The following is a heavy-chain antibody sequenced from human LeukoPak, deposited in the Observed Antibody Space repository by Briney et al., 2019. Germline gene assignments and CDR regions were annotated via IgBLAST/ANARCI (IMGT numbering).Heavy chain of an antibody. D-gene: IGHD6-19*01. Sequence: GGSLRLSCAASGFTFSSYAMSWVRQAPGKGLEWVSAISGSGGSTYYADSVKGRFTISRDNSKNTLYLQMNSLRAEDTAVYYCARDRAIAVAGYFDYWGQGTLVTVSS. CDR3: ARDRAIAVAGYFDY. CDR1: GFTFSSYA. J-gene: IGHJ4*02. CDR2: ISGSGGST. V-gene: IGHV3-23*01.